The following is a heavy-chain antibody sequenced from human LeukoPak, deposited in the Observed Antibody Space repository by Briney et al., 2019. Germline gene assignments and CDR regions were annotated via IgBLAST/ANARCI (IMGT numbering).Heavy chain of an antibody. CDR3: ARGYSSSWFDY. D-gene: IGHD6-13*01. V-gene: IGHV4-61*02. CDR2: IYTSGST. CDR1: GGSISSGSYY. Sequence: SETLSLTCTVSGGSISSGSYYWSWIRQPAGKGLEWIGRIYTSGSTNYNPSLKSRVTISVDTSKNQFSLKVSSVTAADTAVYYCARGYSSSWFDYWGQGTLVTVSS. J-gene: IGHJ4*02.